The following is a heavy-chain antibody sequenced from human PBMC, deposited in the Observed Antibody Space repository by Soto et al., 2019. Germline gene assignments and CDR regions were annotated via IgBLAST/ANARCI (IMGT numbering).Heavy chain of an antibody. CDR3: AKSVTTVAGTSWFDP. CDR2: ISAYNGNT. V-gene: IGHV1-18*01. Sequence: ASVKVSCKASGYTFTSYGISCARQAPGQGLEWMGWISAYNGNTNYAQKLQGRVTMTTDTSTSTAYMELRSLRAEDTALYYCAKSVTTVAGTSWFDPWGQGTLVTVSS. CDR1: GYTFTSYG. J-gene: IGHJ5*02. D-gene: IGHD6-19*01.